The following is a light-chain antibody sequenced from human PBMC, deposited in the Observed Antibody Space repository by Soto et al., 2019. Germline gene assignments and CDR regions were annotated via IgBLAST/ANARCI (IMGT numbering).Light chain of an antibody. J-gene: IGLJ2*01. CDR3: PVWDSTGDQVV. CDR2: FDT. CDR1: SIGSRS. V-gene: IGLV3-21*04. Sequence: SYELTQPPSVSVAPGMTARMPSGGNSIGSRSVHWYQQKPGQAPIMVISFDTDRPSGIPERFSGSNSGNTATLIISTVEAGDEADYYCPVWDSTGDQVVFGGGTKLTVL.